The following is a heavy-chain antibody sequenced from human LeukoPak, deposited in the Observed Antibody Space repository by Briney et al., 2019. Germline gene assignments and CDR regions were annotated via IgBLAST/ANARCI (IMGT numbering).Heavy chain of an antibody. CDR1: GVSISSYY. D-gene: IGHD2-15*01. Sequence: SETLSLTCTVSGVSISSYYWSWIREPPGKGLEWIGYIYYSGSTNYNPSLKSRVTISVDMSKNQFSLKLSSVTAADTAVYYCARRGDCSGGSCHYYFDYWGQGTLDTVSS. V-gene: IGHV4-59*08. J-gene: IGHJ4*02. CDR2: IYYSGST. CDR3: ARRGDCSGGSCHYYFDY.